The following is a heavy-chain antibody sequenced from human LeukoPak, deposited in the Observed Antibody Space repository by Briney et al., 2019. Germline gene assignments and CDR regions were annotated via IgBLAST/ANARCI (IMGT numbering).Heavy chain of an antibody. CDR1: GGSFSGYY. CDR2: INHSGST. D-gene: IGHD3-22*01. J-gene: IGHJ2*01. Sequence: TSETLSLTCAVYGGSFSGYYWSWIRQPPGKGLEWIGEINHSGSTNYNPSLKSRVTISVDTSKNQFSLKLSSVTAADTAVYYCARARYYYDSSGYYFRYFDLWGRGTLVTVSS. CDR3: ARARYYYDSSGYYFRYFDL. V-gene: IGHV4-34*01.